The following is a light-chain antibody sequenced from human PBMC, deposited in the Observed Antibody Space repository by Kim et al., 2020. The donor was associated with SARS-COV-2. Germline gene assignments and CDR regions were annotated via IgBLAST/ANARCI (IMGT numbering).Light chain of an antibody. V-gene: IGLV2-11*01. Sequence: QSAPTQPRSVSASPGQSVTISCTGTSSDVGAYNYVSWYQQHPGKAPKLMIYDVSKRPSGVPDRFSGSKSGNTASLSISGLLAEDEADYYCSSFAGTYVVFGGGTQLTVL. CDR1: SSDVGAYNY. CDR3: SSFAGTYVV. CDR2: DVS. J-gene: IGLJ2*01.